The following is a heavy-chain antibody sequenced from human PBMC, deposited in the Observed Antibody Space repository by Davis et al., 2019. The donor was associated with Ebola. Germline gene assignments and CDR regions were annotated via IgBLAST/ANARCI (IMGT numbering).Heavy chain of an antibody. D-gene: IGHD6-13*01. J-gene: IGHJ4*02. CDR2: INHSGST. V-gene: IGHV4-34*01. CDR3: AKSRVSSWLLAY. CDR1: GGSISSYY. Sequence: MPSETLSLTCTVSGGSISSYYWSWIRQPPGKGLEWIGEINHSGSTNYNPSLKSRVTISVDTSKNQFSLKLSSVTAADTAVYYCAKSRVSSWLLAYWGQGTLVTVSS.